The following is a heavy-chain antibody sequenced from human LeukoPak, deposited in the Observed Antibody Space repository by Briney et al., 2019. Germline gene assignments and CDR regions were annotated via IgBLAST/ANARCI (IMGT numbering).Heavy chain of an antibody. J-gene: IGHJ4*02. V-gene: IGHV3-23*01. CDR3: AKYFGSSGYYSAERY. CDR2: ISGSGGST. CDR1: GFTFSSYA. Sequence: GGSLRLSCAASGFTFSSYAMSWVRQAPGKGLEWVSAISGSGGSTYYADSVKGRFTISRDNSKNTLYLQMNSLRAEDTAVYYCAKYFGSSGYYSAERYWGQGTLVTVSS. D-gene: IGHD3-22*01.